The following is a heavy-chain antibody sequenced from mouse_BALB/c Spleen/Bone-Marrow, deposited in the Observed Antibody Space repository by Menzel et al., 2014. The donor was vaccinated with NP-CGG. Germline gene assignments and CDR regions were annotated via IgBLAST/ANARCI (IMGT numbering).Heavy chain of an antibody. CDR2: INSGGSYS. V-gene: IGHV5-9-1*01. CDR3: ARRGYGLYAMDY. J-gene: IGHJ4*01. CDR1: GFTFSSYA. D-gene: IGHD1-1*01. Sequence: EVKVVESGGGLVKPGGSLKLSCAASGFTFSSYATSWVRQTPEKRLEWVATINSGGSYSYYPDSVKGRFTISRDNAKNTLYVQMSSLRSEDTAMYYCARRGYGLYAMDYWGQGTSVTVSS.